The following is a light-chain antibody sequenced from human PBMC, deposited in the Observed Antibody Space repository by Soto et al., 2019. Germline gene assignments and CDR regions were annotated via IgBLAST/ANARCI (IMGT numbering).Light chain of an antibody. CDR2: GTS. Sequence: EIVLTQSPGTLSLSPGERATLSCRASQSVSSSYLAWYQQKPGQAPRLLIYGTSSRATDIPDRFSGSGSGTDFTLTITRLEPEDFAVYYCHQYGISPPRTFGQGTKVEIK. V-gene: IGKV3-20*01. CDR3: HQYGISPPRT. J-gene: IGKJ1*01. CDR1: QSVSSSY.